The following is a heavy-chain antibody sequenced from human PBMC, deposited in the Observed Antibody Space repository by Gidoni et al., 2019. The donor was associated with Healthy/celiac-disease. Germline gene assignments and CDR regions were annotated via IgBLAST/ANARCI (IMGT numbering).Heavy chain of an antibody. CDR2: ISYDGSNK. CDR3: ARDAGRFGELLSPLDY. J-gene: IGHJ4*02. V-gene: IGHV3-30*04. Sequence: QVQLVESGGGVVQPGRSLRLSCAASGFTFSSYAMHWVRQAPGKGLEWVAVISYDGSNKYYADSVKGRFTISRDNSKNTLYLQMNSLRAEDTAVYYCARDAGRFGELLSPLDYWGQGTLVTVSS. CDR1: GFTFSSYA. D-gene: IGHD3-10*01.